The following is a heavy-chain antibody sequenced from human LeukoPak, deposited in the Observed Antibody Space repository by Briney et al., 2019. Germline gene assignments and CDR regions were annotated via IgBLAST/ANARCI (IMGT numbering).Heavy chain of an antibody. CDR1: GFTFCSYA. CDR3: ARPLTLSLRGWFDP. CDR2: ISYDGSNK. V-gene: IGHV3-30*04. Sequence: GGSLRLSCAASGFTFCSYAMHWVRQAPGKGLEWVAVISYDGSNKYYADSVKGRFTISRDNSKNTLYLQMKSLRAEDTAVYYCARPLTLSLRGWFDPWGQGTLVTVSS. D-gene: IGHD4-17*01. J-gene: IGHJ5*02.